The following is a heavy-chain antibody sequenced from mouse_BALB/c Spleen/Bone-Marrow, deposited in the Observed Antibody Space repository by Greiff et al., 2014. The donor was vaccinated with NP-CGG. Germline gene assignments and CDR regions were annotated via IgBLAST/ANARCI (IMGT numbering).Heavy chain of an antibody. CDR1: GFSLTSYG. V-gene: IGHV2-9*02. Sequence: QVQLKESGPGLVAPSQSLSITCTVSGFSLTSYGVHWVRQPPGKGLEWLGVIWAGGSTNYNSALMSRLSISKDNSKSQVFLKMNSLQTGDTAMYYCAREGDYYGSSDYWGQGTTLTVSS. D-gene: IGHD1-1*01. J-gene: IGHJ2*01. CDR3: AREGDYYGSSDY. CDR2: IWAGGST.